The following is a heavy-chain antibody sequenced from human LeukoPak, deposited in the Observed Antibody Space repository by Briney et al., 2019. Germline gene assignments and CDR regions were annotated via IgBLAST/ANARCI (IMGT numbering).Heavy chain of an antibody. CDR2: IRNKANSYTT. D-gene: IGHD1-26*01. CDR3: AREWDSGSYYLGYFDY. CDR1: GFTLSDSY. Sequence: GGSLRLSCGASGFTLSDSYMSWIRQAPGKGLEWVGRIRNKANSYTTEYAASVKGRFTISRDDSKNSLYLQMNSLKCEDTAVYYCAREWDSGSYYLGYFDYWGQGTLVTVSS. J-gene: IGHJ4*02. V-gene: IGHV3-72*01.